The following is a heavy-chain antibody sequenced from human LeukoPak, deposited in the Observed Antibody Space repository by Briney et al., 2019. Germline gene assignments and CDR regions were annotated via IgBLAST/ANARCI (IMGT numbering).Heavy chain of an antibody. J-gene: IGHJ4*02. Sequence: ASVKVSCKASGYTFTSYYMHWVRQAPGQGLEWMGIINPSGGGTSYAQKFQGRVTITADKSTSTAYMELSSLRSEDTAVYYCARDMGYCSSTSCLLDYWGQGTLVTVSS. CDR2: INPSGGGT. D-gene: IGHD2-2*01. CDR1: GYTFTSYY. V-gene: IGHV1-46*01. CDR3: ARDMGYCSSTSCLLDY.